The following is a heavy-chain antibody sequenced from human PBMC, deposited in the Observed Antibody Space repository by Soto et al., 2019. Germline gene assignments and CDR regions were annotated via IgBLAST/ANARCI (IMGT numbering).Heavy chain of an antibody. CDR3: VREPWGFSGTWYDY. Sequence: GGFLRLSCAASQFSFSSYWMHWVRQVPGKGPAWVSRINHDGSKTEYADSVKGRFTISRDNTNNTLYLQMNSLRVEDTAMYYCVREPWGFSGTWYDYWGQGTLVTVSS. CDR2: INHDGSKT. D-gene: IGHD6-13*01. J-gene: IGHJ4*02. CDR1: QFSFSSYW. V-gene: IGHV3-74*01.